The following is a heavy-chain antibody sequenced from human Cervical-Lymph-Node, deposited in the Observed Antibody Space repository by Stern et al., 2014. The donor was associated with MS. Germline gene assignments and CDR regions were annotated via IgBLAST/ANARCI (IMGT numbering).Heavy chain of an antibody. D-gene: IGHD3-10*01. CDR2: LTGSGVST. J-gene: IGHJ4*02. CDR3: VKAGSLSPHIN. CDR1: GFSFSRYA. Sequence: EVQLVESGGGLVQPGGSLRLSCATSGFSFSRYAMSWVRQAPGKGLEWVSSLTGSGVSTYYADSVKGRFTILRDNSKSTLYLEMNSLRGEDTALYYCVKAGSLSPHINWGQGALVTVSS. V-gene: IGHV3-23*04.